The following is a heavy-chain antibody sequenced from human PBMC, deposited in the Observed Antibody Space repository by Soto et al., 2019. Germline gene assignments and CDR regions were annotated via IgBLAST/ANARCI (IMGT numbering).Heavy chain of an antibody. CDR2: ISGSGDT. CDR3: AKSPTDYGGTSRYFDH. V-gene: IGHV3-23*01. J-gene: IGHJ4*02. CDR1: GFTFSSYA. Sequence: QAGGSLRLSCAASGFTFSSYAMNWVRQAPGKGLEWVSTISGSGDTYYADSVKGRFTISRVNSKNTLYLKMNSLGAEDTAVYYCAKSPTDYGGTSRYFDHWGQGSLVTVSS. D-gene: IGHD4-17*01.